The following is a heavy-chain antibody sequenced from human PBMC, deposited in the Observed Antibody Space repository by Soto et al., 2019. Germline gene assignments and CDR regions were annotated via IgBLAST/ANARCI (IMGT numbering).Heavy chain of an antibody. V-gene: IGHV3-23*01. Sequence: GGSLRLACAACGFSFTNFAMRWVRQAPGRGLEWVAVIGASGAITWYADSVKGRLTISRDNSKNTLYLQMNSLRAEDTALYYRARRAFGSSRSFDIWGQGTMVTVPS. D-gene: IGHD6-6*01. CDR3: ARRAFGSSRSFDI. CDR2: IGASGAIT. CDR1: GFSFTNFA. J-gene: IGHJ3*02.